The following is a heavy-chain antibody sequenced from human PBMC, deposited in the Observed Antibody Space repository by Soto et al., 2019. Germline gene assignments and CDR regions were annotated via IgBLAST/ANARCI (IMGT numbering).Heavy chain of an antibody. CDR3: AKDLPSYSSGWYLGLAFDI. CDR2: ISYDGSNK. V-gene: IGHV3-30*18. Sequence: QVQLVESGGGVVQPGRSLRLSCAASGFTFSSYGMHWVRQAPGKGLEWVAVISYDGSNKYYADSVKGRFTISRDNSKNXLXPQMNRLRAEDTAVYYCAKDLPSYSSGWYLGLAFDIWGQGTMVTVSS. D-gene: IGHD6-19*01. CDR1: GFTFSSYG. J-gene: IGHJ3*02.